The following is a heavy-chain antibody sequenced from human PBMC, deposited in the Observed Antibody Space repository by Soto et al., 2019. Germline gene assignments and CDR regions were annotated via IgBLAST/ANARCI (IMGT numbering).Heavy chain of an antibody. CDR2: IHHSGST. CDR1: GGSITRHY. V-gene: IGHV4-59*08. Sequence: QVQLQESGPGLVKPSETLSLTCSVSGGSITRHYCSWFRQPPGKGLEWIGYIHHSGSTSYNPSLKGRVTMSVDTSKNQFSLKVSSVTAADTALYYCARQGFGQLHGLVDVWGPGTTVTVSS. D-gene: IGHD3-10*01. J-gene: IGHJ6*02. CDR3: ARQGFGQLHGLVDV.